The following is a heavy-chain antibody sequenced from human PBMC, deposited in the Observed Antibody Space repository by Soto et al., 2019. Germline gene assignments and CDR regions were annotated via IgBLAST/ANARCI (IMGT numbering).Heavy chain of an antibody. CDR3: ARDQEAGSFFPYYYGMDV. D-gene: IGHD6-13*01. V-gene: IGHV3-48*03. J-gene: IGHJ6*02. CDR1: GFTFSSYE. Sequence: VGSLRLSCATSGFTFSSYEMNWVRQAPGKGLEWVSYISSSGSTIYYADSVKGRFTISRDNAKNSLYLQMDSLRAEDTAVYYCARDQEAGSFFPYYYGMDVWGQGTTVTVSS. CDR2: ISSSGSTI.